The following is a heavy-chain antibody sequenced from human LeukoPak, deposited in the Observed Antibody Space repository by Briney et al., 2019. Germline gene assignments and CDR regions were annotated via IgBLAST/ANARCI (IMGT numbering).Heavy chain of an antibody. CDR3: ARDTYDILTGYYKWAFDI. Sequence: KPGGSLRLSCAASGFTFSSYTMNWVRQAPGKGLEWVSSISSSSSYIYYADSVKGRFTISRDNAKNSLYLRMNSLRAEDTAVYYCARDTYDILTGYYKWAFDIWGQGTMVTVSS. V-gene: IGHV3-21*06. J-gene: IGHJ3*02. D-gene: IGHD3-9*01. CDR2: ISSSSSYI. CDR1: GFTFSSYT.